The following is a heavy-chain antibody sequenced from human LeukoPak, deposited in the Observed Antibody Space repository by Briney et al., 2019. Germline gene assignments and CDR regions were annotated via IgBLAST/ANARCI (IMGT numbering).Heavy chain of an antibody. V-gene: IGHV3-53*01. CDR1: GFTVSSNY. J-gene: IGHJ4*02. D-gene: IGHD6-13*01. CDR3: ARDSGYSSSWV. Sequence: PGGSLRLSYAASGFTVSSNYMSWVRQAPGKGLEWVSVIYSGGSTYYADSVKGRFTISRDNSKNTLYLQMDSLRAEDTAVYYCARDSGYSSSWVWGQGTLVTVSS. CDR2: IYSGGST.